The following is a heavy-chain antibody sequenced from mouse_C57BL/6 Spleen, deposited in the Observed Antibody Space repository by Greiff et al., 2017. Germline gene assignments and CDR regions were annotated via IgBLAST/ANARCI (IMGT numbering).Heavy chain of an antibody. CDR2: IYPGDGAT. CDR3: ARIYDGYFDD. V-gene: IGHV1-82*01. D-gene: IGHD2-3*01. CDR1: GYAFSSSW. J-gene: IGHJ2*01. Sequence: VQRVESGPELVKPGASVKISCKASGYAFSSSWMNWVKQRPGKGLEWIGRIYPGDGATNYNGKFKGKATLTADKSSSTAYMQLSSLTSEDSAVYFCARIYDGYFDDWGQGTTLTVSS.